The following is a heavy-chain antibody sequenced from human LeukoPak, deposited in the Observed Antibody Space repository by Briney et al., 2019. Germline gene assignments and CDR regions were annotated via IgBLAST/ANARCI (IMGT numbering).Heavy chain of an antibody. CDR2: ISSSSSYI. CDR3: ARDNYDFWSGELDH. Sequence: GGSLRLSCAASGFTFSTYSMNSVRQAPGKGLEWVSSISSSSSYIYYADSVKGRFAISRDNAKNSLYLQMTSLRAEDTAVYYCARDNYDFWSGELDHWGQGTLVTVSS. D-gene: IGHD3-3*01. V-gene: IGHV3-21*01. CDR1: GFTFSTYS. J-gene: IGHJ4*02.